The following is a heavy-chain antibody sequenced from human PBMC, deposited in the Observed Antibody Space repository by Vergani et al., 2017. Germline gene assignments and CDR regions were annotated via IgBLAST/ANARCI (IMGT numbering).Heavy chain of an antibody. CDR3: AADPGYSYGLPYYYYYGMDV. Sequence: QVQLVQSGAEVKKPGASVKVSCKASGYTFTSYGISWVRQAPGQGLEWMGWISAYNGNTNYAQKLQGRVTMTTDTSTSTAYMELSSLRSEDTAVYYCAADPGYSYGLPYYYYYGMDVWGQGTTVTVSS. D-gene: IGHD5-18*01. CDR1: GYTFTSYG. V-gene: IGHV1-18*01. CDR2: ISAYNGNT. J-gene: IGHJ6*02.